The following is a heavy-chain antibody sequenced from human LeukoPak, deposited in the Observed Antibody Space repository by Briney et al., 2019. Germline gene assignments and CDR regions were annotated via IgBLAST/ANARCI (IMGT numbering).Heavy chain of an antibody. V-gene: IGHV3-49*03. CDR1: GFIFRDHA. J-gene: IGHJ3*02. CDR3: SRNSGTLTGWPFDI. D-gene: IGHD5-12*01. CDR2: IRTRTYSETT. Sequence: GGFLRLSCTASGFIFRDHAMSWFRQAPGKGLEWVGFIRTRTYSETTEHAASVKGRFTISRDDSNDIAYLQMNSLKTEDTAVYYCSRNSGTLTGWPFDIWGQGTMVTVSS.